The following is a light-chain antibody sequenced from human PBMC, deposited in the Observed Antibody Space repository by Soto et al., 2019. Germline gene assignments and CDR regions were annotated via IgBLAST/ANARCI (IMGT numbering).Light chain of an antibody. CDR1: QSVSSN. CDR2: GAS. J-gene: IGKJ4*01. CDR3: QQRSNWPLT. V-gene: IGKV3-15*01. Sequence: EIAMTQSPATLSVPPGERATLSCRASQSVSSNLAWYQQKPGQAPRLLIYGASTRATGIPVRFSGSGSGTDFTLTISSLEPEDFAVYYCQQRSNWPLTFGGGTKVDIK.